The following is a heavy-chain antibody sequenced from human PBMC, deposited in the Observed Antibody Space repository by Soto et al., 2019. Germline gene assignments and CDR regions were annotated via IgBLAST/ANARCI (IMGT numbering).Heavy chain of an antibody. CDR3: AKSDYDILTGYFSSYFYSGMDV. Sequence: GGSLRLSCAASGFTCSSYARSWVLQAPGKGLEWVSASSGSGGSTYYADSVKGRFTISRDNSKNTLYLQMNSLRAEDTAVYYCAKSDYDILTGYFSSYFYSGMDVWGQGTTVTVSS. V-gene: IGHV3-23*01. CDR1: GFTCSSYA. J-gene: IGHJ6*02. CDR2: SSGSGGST. D-gene: IGHD3-9*01.